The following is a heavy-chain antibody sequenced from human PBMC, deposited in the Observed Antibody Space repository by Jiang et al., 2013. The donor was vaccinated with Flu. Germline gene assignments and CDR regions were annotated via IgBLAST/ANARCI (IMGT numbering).Heavy chain of an antibody. CDR1: GGSISSGGYS. D-gene: IGHD3-3*01. CDR2: IYHSGST. V-gene: IGHV4-30-2*05. Sequence: GSGLVKPSQTLSLTCAVSGGSISSGGYSWSWIRQPPGKGLEWIGYIYHSGSTYYNPSLKSRVTISVDTSKNQFSLKLSSVTAADTAVYYCARAKEWLLPGQNVGAFDIVGPRDKWSPSL. J-gene: IGHJ3*02. CDR3: ARAKEWLLPGQNVGAFDI.